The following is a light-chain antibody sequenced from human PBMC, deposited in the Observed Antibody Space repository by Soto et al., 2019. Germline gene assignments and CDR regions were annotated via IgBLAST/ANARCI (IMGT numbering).Light chain of an antibody. CDR2: SVS. V-gene: IGKV1-39*01. CDR3: QQGHSTPYT. CDR1: QNIRTY. Sequence: DIQMTQSPYALSASVGEGVTITCRASQNIRTYLNWYQQKPGRAPKLLIHSVSALPSGVPSRFSGSGSGTEFTLTMSGLQPEDFATYYCQQGHSTPYTFGQGTKVDIK. J-gene: IGKJ2*01.